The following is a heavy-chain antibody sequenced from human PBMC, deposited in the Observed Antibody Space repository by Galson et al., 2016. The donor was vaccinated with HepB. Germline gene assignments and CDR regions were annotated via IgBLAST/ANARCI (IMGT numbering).Heavy chain of an antibody. D-gene: IGHD1-26*01. Sequence: SLRLSCAASGFTFSLYWMTWVRQAPGKGLEWVAKINHDESEKYYVHSVKGRVTISRDNAKNTLYLQMNSLRADDTAGYSCARNWDLPFDHWGQGNLVTVSS. J-gene: IGHJ4*02. CDR3: ARNWDLPFDH. CDR1: GFTFSLYW. CDR2: INHDESEK. V-gene: IGHV3-7*01.